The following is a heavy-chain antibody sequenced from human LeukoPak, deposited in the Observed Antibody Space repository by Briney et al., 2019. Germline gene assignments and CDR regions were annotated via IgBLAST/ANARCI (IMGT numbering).Heavy chain of an antibody. CDR1: GGSFSGYY. CDR3: ASDYVWGRYRYSIHDY. J-gene: IGHJ4*02. V-gene: IGHV4-34*01. D-gene: IGHD3-16*02. CDR2: INHSGTT. Sequence: SETLSLTCGVYGGSFSGYYWSWSRQPPGKALEWIGEINHSGTTNYNPSLKSRVTISVDTSKKQISLKLSTVTAADTAVYYCASDYVWGRYRYSIHDYWGQGTLVTVSS.